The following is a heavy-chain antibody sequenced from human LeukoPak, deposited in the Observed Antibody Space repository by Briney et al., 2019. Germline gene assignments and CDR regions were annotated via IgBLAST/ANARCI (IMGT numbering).Heavy chain of an antibody. CDR3: ARGVVTIKEYNWFDP. Sequence: ASVKVSCKASGYTFTKYYIHWVRQAPGQGLEWMGWINPNSGGTNYAQKFQGRVTMTRDTSISTAYMELSRLRSDDTAVYYCARGVVTIKEYNWFDPWGQGTLVTVSS. V-gene: IGHV1-2*02. CDR1: GYTFTKYY. D-gene: IGHD5-12*01. J-gene: IGHJ5*02. CDR2: INPNSGGT.